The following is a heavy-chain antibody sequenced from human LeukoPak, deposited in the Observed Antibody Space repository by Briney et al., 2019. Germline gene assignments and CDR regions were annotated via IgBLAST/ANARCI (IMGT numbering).Heavy chain of an antibody. Sequence: ASVRVSCKASRYTFSGYYMHWVRQAPGQGLEWMGWINAKSGDTKYAQKFQARVTMTRDTSITTTYMEVSRLSSDDTAVYYCARQNTGQLDYWGQGTLVTVSS. D-gene: IGHD2-8*02. CDR2: INAKSGDT. CDR1: RYTFSGYY. J-gene: IGHJ4*02. CDR3: ARQNTGQLDY. V-gene: IGHV1-2*02.